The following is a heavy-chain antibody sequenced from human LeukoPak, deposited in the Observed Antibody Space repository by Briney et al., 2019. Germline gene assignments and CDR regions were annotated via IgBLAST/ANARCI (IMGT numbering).Heavy chain of an antibody. CDR1: GGSISSGDYY. CDR3: ARHVGYGNNWFDP. V-gene: IGHV4-30-4*01. J-gene: IGHJ5*02. CDR2: IYYSGST. Sequence: KPSQTLSLTCIVSGGSISSGDYYWSWIRQPPGKGLEWIGYIYYSGSTNYNPSLKSRVTISVDTSKNQFSLNLRSLTAADTAVYYCARHVGYGNNWFDPWGQGTLVTVSS. D-gene: IGHD5-18*01.